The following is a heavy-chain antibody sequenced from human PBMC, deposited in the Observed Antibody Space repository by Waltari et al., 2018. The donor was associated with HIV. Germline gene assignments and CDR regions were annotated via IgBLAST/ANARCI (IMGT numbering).Heavy chain of an antibody. J-gene: IGHJ6*02. V-gene: IGHV5-51*01. CDR3: ATTANYRMDV. CDR2: ISPGAADI. D-gene: IGHD2-8*01. CDR1: GYKLVASW. Sequence: EVQLVQSGAEVKRPGEPLKISCEGSGYKLVASWIAWLGQMPGKGLEGMGLISPGAADIRYSPSFQGQVTISADTSTNTAYLQWSSLKASDTAIYYCATTANYRMDVWGQGTTVTVSS.